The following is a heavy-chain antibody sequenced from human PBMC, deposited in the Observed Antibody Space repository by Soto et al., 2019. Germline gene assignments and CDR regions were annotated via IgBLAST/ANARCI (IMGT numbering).Heavy chain of an antibody. CDR3: ASGLGDCSSTSCYFGYSDY. CDR1: GYTFTRYF. Sequence: QVQLVQSGAEVKKPGASVKVSCKASGYTFTRYFIQWVRQAPGQGLEWMGIIHSSGGSIFFAQKFQGRVTMTRDTSTSTVYMELSSLRSEDTAVYYCASGLGDCSSTSCYFGYSDYWGQGTLVTVSS. CDR2: IHSSGGSI. V-gene: IGHV1-46*03. J-gene: IGHJ4*02. D-gene: IGHD2-2*01.